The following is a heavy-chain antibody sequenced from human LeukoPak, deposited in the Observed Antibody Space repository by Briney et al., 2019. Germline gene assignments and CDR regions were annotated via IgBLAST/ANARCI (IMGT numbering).Heavy chain of an antibody. D-gene: IGHD3-22*01. V-gene: IGHV1-3*01. CDR1: GYTFTSYA. CDR3: ARDSADYYDSSGHDY. CDR2: INAGNGNT. Sequence: ASVKVSCTASGYTFTSYAMHWVRQAPGQRLEWMGWINAGNGNTKYSQKFQGRVTITRDTSASTAYMELSSLRSEDTAVYYCARDSADYYDSSGHDYWGQGTLVTVSS. J-gene: IGHJ4*02.